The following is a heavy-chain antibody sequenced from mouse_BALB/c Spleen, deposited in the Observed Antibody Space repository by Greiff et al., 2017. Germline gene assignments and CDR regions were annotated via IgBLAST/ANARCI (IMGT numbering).Heavy chain of an antibody. CDR2: ISCYNGAT. D-gene: IGHD2-1*01. V-gene: IGHV1S34*01. J-gene: IGHJ3*01. CDR1: GYSFTGYY. CDR3: GSGNYEGFAY. Sequence: LVKTGASVKISCKASGYSFTGYYMHWVKQSHGKSLEWIGYISCYNGATSYNQKFKGKATFTVDTSSSTAYMQFNSLTSEDSAVYYCGSGNYEGFAYWGQGTLVTVSA.